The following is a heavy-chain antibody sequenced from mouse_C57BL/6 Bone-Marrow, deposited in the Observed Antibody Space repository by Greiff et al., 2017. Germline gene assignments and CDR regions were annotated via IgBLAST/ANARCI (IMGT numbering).Heavy chain of an antibody. D-gene: IGHD2-5*01. V-gene: IGHV1-82*01. CDR1: GYAFSGSW. J-gene: IGHJ2*01. CDR2: IYPGDGDT. Sequence: QVQLQQSGPELVKPGASVKISCKASGYAFSGSWMNWVKQRPGKGLEWIGRIYPGDGDTNYNGKFKGKATLTADKSSSTAYMQLSSLTSEDSSVYFRARSVYYSNYLFDYWGQGTTLTVSS. CDR3: ARSVYYSNYLFDY.